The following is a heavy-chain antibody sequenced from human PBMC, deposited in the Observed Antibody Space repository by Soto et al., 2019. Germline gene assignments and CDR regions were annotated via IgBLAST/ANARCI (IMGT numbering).Heavy chain of an antibody. CDR1: GGSISSGGYY. D-gene: IGHD5-12*01. V-gene: IGHV4-31*03. Sequence: QVQLQESGPVLVKPSQTLSLTCTVSGGSISSGGYYWSWIRQHPGKGLEWIGYIYYSGSTYYNPSLKSRVTISVDTSKNQFSLKLSSVTAADTAVYYCASQNSGYDSYYYYGMDVWGQGTTVTVSS. CDR3: ASQNSGYDSYYYYGMDV. J-gene: IGHJ6*02. CDR2: IYYSGST.